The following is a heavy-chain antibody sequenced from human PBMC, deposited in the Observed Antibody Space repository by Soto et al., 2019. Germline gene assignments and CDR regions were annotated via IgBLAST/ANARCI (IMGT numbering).Heavy chain of an antibody. V-gene: IGHV1-69*01. D-gene: IGHD2-21*02. J-gene: IGHJ4*02. CDR3: ARGSCGGDCPLDY. CDR1: GDTFSRYA. Sequence: QVQLVQSGAEVKKPGSSVKVSCKASGDTFSRYAISWVRQAPGQGLEWMGGSIPNFGTVNYSQKFQGRVTIIADESTSTAYMELSSLRSEDTAVYYCARGSCGGDCPLDYWGQGTLVTVSS. CDR2: SIPNFGTV.